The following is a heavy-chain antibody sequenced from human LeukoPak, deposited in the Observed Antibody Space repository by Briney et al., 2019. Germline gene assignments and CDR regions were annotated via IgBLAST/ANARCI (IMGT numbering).Heavy chain of an antibody. CDR2: IYSGGST. D-gene: IGHD3-3*01. J-gene: IGHJ3*02. CDR3: ATEGIFGVVKNAFDI. Sequence: PGGSLRLSCAASGFTVSSNYMSWVRQAPGKGLEWVSVIYSGGSTYYADSVKGRFTISRDNSKNTLYLQMNSLRAEDTAVYYCATEGIFGVVKNAFDIWGQGTMVTVSS. CDR1: GFTVSSNY. V-gene: IGHV3-53*01.